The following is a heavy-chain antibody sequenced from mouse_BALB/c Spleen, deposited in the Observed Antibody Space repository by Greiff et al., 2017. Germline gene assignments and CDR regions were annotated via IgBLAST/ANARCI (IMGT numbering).Heavy chain of an antibody. V-gene: IGHV1-69*02. CDR3: TYGNFDY. J-gene: IGHJ2*01. D-gene: IGHD2-1*01. CDR2: IYPSDSYT. Sequence: QVQLKQPGAELVRPGASVKLSCKASGYTFTSYWINWVKQRPGQGLEWIGNIYPSDSYTNYNQKFKDKATLTVDKSSSTAYMQLSSPTSEDSAVYYCTYGNFDYWGQGTTLTVSS. CDR1: GYTFTSYW.